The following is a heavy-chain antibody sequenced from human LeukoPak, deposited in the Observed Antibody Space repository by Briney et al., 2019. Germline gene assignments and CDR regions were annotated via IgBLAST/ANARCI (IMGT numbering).Heavy chain of an antibody. J-gene: IGHJ4*02. Sequence: ASVSVSCKASGYAITSYYMHWVRQAPGQGLEWMGTVHPNGDNRTYAQKFQGRVTITAEKSTSTAYMELSSLRSEDTAVYYCARAGPQDGNGFDYWGQGTLVTVSS. V-gene: IGHV1-46*01. D-gene: IGHD1-1*01. CDR1: GYAITSYY. CDR2: VHPNGDNR. CDR3: ARAGPQDGNGFDY.